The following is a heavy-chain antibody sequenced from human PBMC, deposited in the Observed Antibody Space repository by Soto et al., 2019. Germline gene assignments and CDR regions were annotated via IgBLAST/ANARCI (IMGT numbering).Heavy chain of an antibody. CDR3: AHLYPDFHY. CDR1: GFSLSTSGVG. V-gene: IGHV2-5*02. J-gene: IGHJ4*02. D-gene: IGHD2-2*01. Sequence: SGPTLVNPTQTLTLTCTFSGFSLSTSGVGVGWIRQPPGKALEWLGIIFWDDDKRYRPSLKSRVTITKDTSKNQVVLTMTNMDPVDTATCYCAHLYPDFHYWGQGTLVTVS. CDR2: IFWDDDK.